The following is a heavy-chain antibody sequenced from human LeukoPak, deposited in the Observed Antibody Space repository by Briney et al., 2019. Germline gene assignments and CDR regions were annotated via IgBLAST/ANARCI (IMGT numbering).Heavy chain of an antibody. CDR1: GYTFTGYH. V-gene: IGHV1-2*06. CDR2: INPNSGDT. Sequence: ASVKVSCKASGYTFTGYHMHWVRQAQGEGLEWMGRINPNSGDTNYAQKFQGRVAMARDTSISTAFMELTRLRSDDTAVYYCARDYCSSTSCLFDYWGQGTLVTVSS. D-gene: IGHD2-2*01. CDR3: ARDYCSSTSCLFDY. J-gene: IGHJ4*02.